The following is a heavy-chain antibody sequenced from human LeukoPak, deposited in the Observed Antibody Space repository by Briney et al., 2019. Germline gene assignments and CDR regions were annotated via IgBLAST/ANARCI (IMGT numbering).Heavy chain of an antibody. D-gene: IGHD3-9*01. V-gene: IGHV1-8*03. CDR3: ARGAARHVFRYFDWLPDY. CDR2: MNPNSGKK. J-gene: IGHJ4*02. Sequence: ASVKASCKASGYTFTSYDINWVRQATGQGLEWMGWMNPNSGKKGYAQKFQGRVTITKNTSLSTAYMELSSMRSEDTAVYCCARGAARHVFRYFDWLPDYWAKGTLVTVSS. CDR1: GYTFTSYD.